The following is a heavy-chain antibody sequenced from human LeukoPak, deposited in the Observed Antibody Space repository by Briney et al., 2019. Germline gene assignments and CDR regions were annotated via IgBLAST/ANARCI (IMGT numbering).Heavy chain of an antibody. D-gene: IGHD1-1*01. CDR2: IFDDGRT. CDR1: GFNVSSND. CDR3: ARITGD. Sequence: PGGSLRLSCAASGFNVSSNDMNWVRQAPGKGLDWVSVIFDDGRTFYADSVKGRFTISRDSSENMLYLQMSSLRAEDTGVYFCARITGDWGQGTLLIVSS. J-gene: IGHJ4*02. V-gene: IGHV3-66*01.